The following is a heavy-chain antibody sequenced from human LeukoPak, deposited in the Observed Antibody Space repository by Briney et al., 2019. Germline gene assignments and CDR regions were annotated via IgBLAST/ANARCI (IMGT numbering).Heavy chain of an antibody. CDR1: GFTFVDYA. V-gene: IGHV3-9*01. D-gene: IGHD2-2*01. CDR2: INWIGDSI. CDR3: AKDRHAPGRYCSSTSCFPFDS. Sequence: LAGGSLRFSCAASGFTFVDYAMHWVRQLPRKGLEWVSGINWIGDSIGYADSVKGRFTISRANTKNTLYLQMNSLRAEDTAVYYCAKDRHAPGRYCSSTSCFPFDSWGQGTLVTVSS. J-gene: IGHJ5*01.